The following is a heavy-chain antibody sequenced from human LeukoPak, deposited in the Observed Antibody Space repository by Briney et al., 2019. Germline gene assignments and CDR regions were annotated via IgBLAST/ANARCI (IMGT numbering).Heavy chain of an antibody. CDR2: IYPGDSGP. V-gene: IGHV5-51*01. CDR1: GYRSTSYC. CDR3: GMSGDRVPLQDDVFDV. J-gene: IGHJ3*01. Sequence: GESLKISCKVPGYRSTSYCIGWVRQLPGKGLEWMGIIYPGDSGPTYSPSFQGQVTISVDKSINTAYLQWSSLQASDTAMYYCGMSGDRVPLQDDVFDVWGQGTMVTVST. D-gene: IGHD1-26*01.